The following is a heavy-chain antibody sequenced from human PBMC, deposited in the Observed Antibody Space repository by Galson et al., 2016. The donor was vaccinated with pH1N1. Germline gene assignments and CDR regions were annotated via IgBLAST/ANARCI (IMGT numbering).Heavy chain of an antibody. CDR2: INQDGDKK. J-gene: IGHJ4*02. CDR3: ARRYFDY. V-gene: IGHV3-7*01. CDR1: GFNFSNYW. Sequence: SLRLSCAASGFNFSNYWMQWVRQAPGKVLQWVANINQDGDKKYYVGSVEGRSTLSSNNTKNSLYPQMNNLRYEDTAMYFCARRYFDYWGQGALVTVSS. D-gene: IGHD3-9*01.